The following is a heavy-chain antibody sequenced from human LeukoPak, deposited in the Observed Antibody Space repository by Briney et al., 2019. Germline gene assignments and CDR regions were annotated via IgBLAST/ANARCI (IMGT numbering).Heavy chain of an antibody. J-gene: IGHJ4*02. CDR1: GFTFSSYS. CDR3: ARDRVGLRIAGLSSPAAVDY. V-gene: IGHV3-21*01. Sequence: KPGGSLRLSCAASGFTFSSYSMNWVRQAPGKGLEWVSSISSSSSYIYYADSVKGRFTISRDNAKNSLYLQMNSLRAEDTAVYYCARDRVGLRIAGLSSPAAVDYWGQGTLVTVSS. D-gene: IGHD6-13*01. CDR2: ISSSSSYI.